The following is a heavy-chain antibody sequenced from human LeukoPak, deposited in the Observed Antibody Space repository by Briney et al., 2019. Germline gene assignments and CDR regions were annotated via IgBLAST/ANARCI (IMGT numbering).Heavy chain of an antibody. CDR1: GYTFTSYG. J-gene: IGHJ4*02. D-gene: IGHD3-22*01. CDR3: ARASLRTYYYDSSGYPLPDY. V-gene: IGHV1-3*01. CDR2: INAGNGNT. Sequence: ASVKVSCKASGYTFTSYGISWVRQAPGQRLEWMGWINAGNGNTKYSQKFQGRVTITRDTSASTAYMELSSLRSEDTAVYYCARASLRTYYYDSSGYPLPDYWGQGTLVTVSS.